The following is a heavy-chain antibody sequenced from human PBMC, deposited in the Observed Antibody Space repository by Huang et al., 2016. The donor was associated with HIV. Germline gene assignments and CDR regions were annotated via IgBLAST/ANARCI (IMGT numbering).Heavy chain of an antibody. CDR2: MYPGDCDT. CDR1: GYRFSSNW. Sequence: EVQLVQSGAEVKKPGESLKISCKGSGYRFSSNWIGWVRQMPGKGLEWMGIMYPGDCDTRYGPSFQGQGTIAAAKSINTAYLQWSSLKASDTAMYYCARLIGSPSFYYGLDVWGQGTTVTVSS. V-gene: IGHV5-51*01. CDR3: ARLIGSPSFYYGLDV. D-gene: IGHD3-10*01. J-gene: IGHJ6*02.